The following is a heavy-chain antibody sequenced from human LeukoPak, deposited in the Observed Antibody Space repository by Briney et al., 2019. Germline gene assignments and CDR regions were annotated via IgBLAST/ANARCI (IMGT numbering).Heavy chain of an antibody. V-gene: IGHV2-70*11. CDR1: GFSLSTSGMC. Sequence: ASGPTLVNPTQTLTLTCTFSGFSLSTSGMCVSWIRQPPGKALEWLARIDWDDDKYYSTSLKTRLTISKDTPKNQVVLTMTNMDPVDTATYYCARIAREAYCGGDCYSNWGQGTLVTVSS. CDR3: ARIAREAYCGGDCYSN. CDR2: IDWDDDK. D-gene: IGHD2-21*02. J-gene: IGHJ4*02.